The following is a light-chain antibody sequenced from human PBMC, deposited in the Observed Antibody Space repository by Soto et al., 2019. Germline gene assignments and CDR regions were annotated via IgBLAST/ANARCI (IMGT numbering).Light chain of an antibody. V-gene: IGKV3-20*01. CDR1: QSVTSNY. Sequence: EIVLTQSPGTLSLSPGERATLSCRASQSVTSNYLAWYQQKPGQAPRLLIYGASSRATGIPDRFNGSGSGTDFTLTISRLEPEDCAVYYCQQYGGSPRFTFGGGTKVEIK. J-gene: IGKJ4*01. CDR2: GAS. CDR3: QQYGGSPRFT.